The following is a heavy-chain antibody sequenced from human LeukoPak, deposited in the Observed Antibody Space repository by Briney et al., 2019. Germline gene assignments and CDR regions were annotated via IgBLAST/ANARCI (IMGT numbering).Heavy chain of an antibody. Sequence: GGSLRLSCAASGFTFSSYSMNWVRRAPGKGLEWVSSISSSSSYIYYADSVKGRFTISRDNAKNSLYLQMNSLRAEDTAVYYCARASAAAGMGEDYWGQGTLVTVSS. D-gene: IGHD6-13*01. CDR1: GFTFSSYS. J-gene: IGHJ4*02. CDR2: ISSSSSYI. CDR3: ARASAAAGMGEDY. V-gene: IGHV3-21*01.